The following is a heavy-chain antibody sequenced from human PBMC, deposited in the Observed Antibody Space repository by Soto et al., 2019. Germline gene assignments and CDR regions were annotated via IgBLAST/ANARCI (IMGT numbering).Heavy chain of an antibody. V-gene: IGHV5-51*01. CDR2: IYPGDSDT. CDR1: GYSFTSYW. J-gene: IGHJ6*02. D-gene: IGHD6-6*01. CDR3: SMYSSSSHYYYGTEV. Sequence: GESLKISCKGSGYSFTSYWIGWVRQMPGKGLEWMGIIYPGDSDTRYSPSFQGQVTISADKSISTAYLQWSSLKASDTAMYYCSMYSSSSHYYYGTEVWGQGTTVTVSS.